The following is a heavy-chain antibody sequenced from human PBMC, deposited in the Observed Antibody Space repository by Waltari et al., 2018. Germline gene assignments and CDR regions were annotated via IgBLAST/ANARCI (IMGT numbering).Heavy chain of an antibody. J-gene: IGHJ4*02. CDR2: ISGSGRTS. CDR3: AKDRGSGRIYFDS. D-gene: IGHD3-10*01. Sequence: VQLLESGGDLIQPGGSLRLSCAAYGFTFSHFAMTWVRQAPGIGRVWVSFISGSGRTSYYTASVTSRFTISRDNSENTLYLHMNSLRAEDSAIYYCAKDRGSGRIYFDSWGRGTLVAVSS. V-gene: IGHV3-23*01. CDR1: GFTFSHFA.